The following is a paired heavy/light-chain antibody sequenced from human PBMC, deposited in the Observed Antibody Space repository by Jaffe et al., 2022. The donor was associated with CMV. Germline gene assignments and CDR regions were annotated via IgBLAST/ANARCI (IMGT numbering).Light chain of an antibody. CDR3: QQYKSYPLT. Sequence: DIQMTQSPSSLSASVGDRVTITCRASQGINNYLAWFQQKPGKAPKSLIYGASSLQSGVPSKFSGSGSGTDFSLTISSLQPEDFATYYCQQYKSYPLTFGGGTKVEIK. CDR2: GAS. CDR1: QGINNY. V-gene: IGKV1-16*02. J-gene: IGKJ4*01.
Heavy chain of an antibody. D-gene: IGHD3-22*01. CDR1: GFTFSSYG. V-gene: IGHV3-33*01. CDR3: ARGHYYDSSFDPL. Sequence: QVQLVESGGGVVQPGRSLRLSCAASGFTFSSYGMHWVRQAPGKGLEWVALIWYDGSNKYYGDSVKGRFTISRDNSKNTLYLQMSSLRAEDTAVYYCARGHYYDSSFDPLWGQGTLVTVSS. CDR2: IWYDGSNK. J-gene: IGHJ4*02.